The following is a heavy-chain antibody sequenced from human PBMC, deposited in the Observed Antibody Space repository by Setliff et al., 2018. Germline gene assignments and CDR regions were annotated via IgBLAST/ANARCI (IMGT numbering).Heavy chain of an antibody. Sequence: PGESLKISCKGSGYSFTSYWIGGVRQMPGKGLEWMGIIYPGDSDTRYSPSFQGQVTISADKSISTAYLQWSSLKASDTAMYYCARHLNYYGSEAYYYYYGMDVWGQGTTVTVSS. V-gene: IGHV5-51*01. D-gene: IGHD3-10*01. CDR1: GYSFTSYW. J-gene: IGHJ6*02. CDR2: IYPGDSDT. CDR3: ARHLNYYGSEAYYYYYGMDV.